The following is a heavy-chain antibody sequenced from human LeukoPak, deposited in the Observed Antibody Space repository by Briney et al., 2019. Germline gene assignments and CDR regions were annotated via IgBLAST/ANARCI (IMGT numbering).Heavy chain of an antibody. CDR1: GFTFSDYY. Sequence: GGSLILSCAASGFTFSDYYMSWIRQAPGKGLEWVSYISSRTSDTNYVDSVKGRFTISRDDAKNSLYLQMNSLRAEDTAVYYCTRVGSSGSVDYWGQGTLVTVSS. J-gene: IGHJ4*02. D-gene: IGHD1-1*01. V-gene: IGHV3-11*06. CDR2: ISSRTSDT. CDR3: TRVGSSGSVDY.